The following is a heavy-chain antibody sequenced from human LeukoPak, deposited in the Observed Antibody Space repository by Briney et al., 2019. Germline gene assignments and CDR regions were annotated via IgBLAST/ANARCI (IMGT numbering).Heavy chain of an antibody. CDR1: GFTFSGSA. CDR3: TYGVYCSSTSCSDY. J-gene: IGHJ4*02. D-gene: IGHD2-2*01. V-gene: IGHV3-73*01. CDR2: IRSKANSCAT. Sequence: PGGSLKLSCAASGFTFSGSAMHWVRQASGKGLEWVGRIRSKANSCATAYAASVKGRFTISRDDSKNTAYLQMNSLKTEDTAVYYCTYGVYCSSTSCSDYWGQGALVTVSS.